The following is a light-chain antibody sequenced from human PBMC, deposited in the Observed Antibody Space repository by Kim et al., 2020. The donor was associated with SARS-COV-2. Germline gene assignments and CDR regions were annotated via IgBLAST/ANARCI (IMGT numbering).Light chain of an antibody. CDR1: QSVASNY. V-gene: IGKV3-20*01. J-gene: IGKJ2*01. CDR2: DAS. Sequence: IVLTQSPGTLSLSPGARATLSCRASQSVASNYLAWYQHKPGQAPRLLIYDASRRATGIADRFSGGGSGTDFTLTISRLEPEDFAMYYCQQYGRSPGTFGQGTKLEI. CDR3: QQYGRSPGT.